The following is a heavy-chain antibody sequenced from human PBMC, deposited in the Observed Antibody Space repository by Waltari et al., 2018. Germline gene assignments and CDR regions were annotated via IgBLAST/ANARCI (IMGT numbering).Heavy chain of an antibody. J-gene: IGHJ4*02. CDR1: GFTFSNYA. D-gene: IGHD6-6*01. CDR3: VRGVGGSSSLNFDY. Sequence: QVQVVESGGGVVQPGRSLRLSCAASGFTFSNYAMHWVRQAPGKGLGWLAVIWYDGNNKYFADSVKGRFTVSRDNSKDTLDLQMNSMRVEDTAMYYCVRGVGGSSSLNFDYWGQGTLVSVTS. CDR2: IWYDGNNK. V-gene: IGHV3-33*01.